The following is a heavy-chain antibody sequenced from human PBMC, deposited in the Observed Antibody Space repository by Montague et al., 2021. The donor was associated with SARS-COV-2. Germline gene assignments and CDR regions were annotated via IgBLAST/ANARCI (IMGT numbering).Heavy chain of an antibody. CDR2: INSDGSST. CDR3: TTRIVVVTYFDY. J-gene: IGHJ4*02. V-gene: IGHV3-74*01. D-gene: IGHD2-21*02. CDR1: GFTFSSYW. Sequence: SLSLSLSASGFTFSSYWMHWVRQAPVKGLVWVSRINSDGSSTSYSDSVKGRFTISRDNAKNTLYLQMNSLRAEDTAVYYCTTRIVVVTYFDYWGQGTLATVSS.